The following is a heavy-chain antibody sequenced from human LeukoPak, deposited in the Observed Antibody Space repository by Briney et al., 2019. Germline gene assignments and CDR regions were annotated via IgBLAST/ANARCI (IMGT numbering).Heavy chain of an antibody. D-gene: IGHD5-18*01. V-gene: IGHV3-48*02. J-gene: IGHJ4*02. CDR3: ASGSYGQFDY. CDR2: ISSGSSTI. Sequence: SGGSLRLSCAATGFTFSPYSMNWVRQAPGKGLEWVSYISSGSSTIYYADSVKGRLTISRDNAKNSLYLQMNSLRDEDTAVYYCASGSYGQFDYWGQGTLVTVSS. CDR1: GFTFSPYS.